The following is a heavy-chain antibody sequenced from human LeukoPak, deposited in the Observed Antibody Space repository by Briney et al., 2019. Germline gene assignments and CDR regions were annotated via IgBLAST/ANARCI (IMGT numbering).Heavy chain of an antibody. D-gene: IGHD2-21*02. CDR1: GFTFSSYW. Sequence: PGGSLRLSCAASGFTFSSYWMSWVRQAPGKGLEWVANIKQDGSEKYYVDSVKGRFTISRDNAKNSPYLQMNSLRAEDTAVYYCARDLLFFSGYDDYWGQGTLVTVSS. CDR2: IKQDGSEK. V-gene: IGHV3-7*03. J-gene: IGHJ4*02. CDR3: ARDLLFFSGYDDY.